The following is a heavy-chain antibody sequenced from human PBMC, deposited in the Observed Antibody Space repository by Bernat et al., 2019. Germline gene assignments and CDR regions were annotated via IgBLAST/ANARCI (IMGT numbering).Heavy chain of an antibody. V-gene: IGHV1-3*04. CDR1: GYSFTSFA. CDR3: ARGDGPDHWLIDY. D-gene: IGHD3-10*01. Sequence: QVQLEQSGAEVKKPGASVKVSCKTSGYSFTSFAIHWARQAPGQRLEWLGGINSGRDDTRYPQKFRGRVTISSDTFARTSYMELSSLTSEDTAVYYCARGDGPDHWLIDYWGQGTLVTVSS. J-gene: IGHJ4*02. CDR2: INSGRDDT.